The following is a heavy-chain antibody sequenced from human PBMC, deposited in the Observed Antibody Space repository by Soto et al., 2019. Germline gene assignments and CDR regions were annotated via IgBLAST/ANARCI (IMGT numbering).Heavy chain of an antibody. CDR2: IYYSGRT. V-gene: IGHV4-39*01. D-gene: IGHD2-21*02. CDR3: ARQRTAVVNKAYFDV. J-gene: IGHJ6*03. Sequence: EIKALTSNCTGDCLINRRYYWRWVSQRSGKGLEWIGSIYYSGRTYNNPSLRSRVSMSIDTSKDQFSLKLKSVTAADTALYFSARQRTAVVNKAYFDVWGKG. CDR1: GDCLINRRYY.